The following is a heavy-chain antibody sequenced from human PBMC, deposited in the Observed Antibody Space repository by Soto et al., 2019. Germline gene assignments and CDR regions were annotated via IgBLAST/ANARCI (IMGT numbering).Heavy chain of an antibody. CDR3: ARDSNYYGSADYYYYGMDV. J-gene: IGHJ6*02. Sequence: GGSLRLSCAASGFTFSSYAMHWVRQAPGKGLEWVAVISYDGSNKYYADSVKGRFTISRDNSKNTLYLQMNSLRAEDTAVYYCARDSNYYGSADYYYYGMDVWGQGTTVTVS. CDR1: GFTFSSYA. D-gene: IGHD3-10*01. V-gene: IGHV3-30-3*01. CDR2: ISYDGSNK.